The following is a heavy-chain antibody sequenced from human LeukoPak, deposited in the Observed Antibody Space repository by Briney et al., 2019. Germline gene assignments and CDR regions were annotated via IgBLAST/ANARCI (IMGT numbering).Heavy chain of an antibody. CDR1: GFTFSDYY. D-gene: IGHD3-22*01. J-gene: IGHJ5*02. CDR2: ISSSGSTI. V-gene: IGHV3-11*04. CDR3: ARSGRYYDSSVYFGFDP. Sequence: GGSLRLSCAASGFTFSDYYMSWIRQAPGKGLEWISYISSSGSTIYYADSVKGRFTISRDNAKSSLYLQMNSLRAEDTAVYYCARSGRYYDSSVYFGFDPWGQGTLVTVSS.